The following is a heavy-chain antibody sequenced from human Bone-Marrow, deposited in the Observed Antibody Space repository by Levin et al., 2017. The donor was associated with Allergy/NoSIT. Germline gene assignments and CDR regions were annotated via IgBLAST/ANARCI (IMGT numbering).Heavy chain of an antibody. Sequence: GGSLRLSCAASGFTFSSYAMSWVRQAPGKGLEWVSAISGSGGSTYYADSVKGRFTISRDNSKNTLYLQMNSLRAEDTAVYYCAKDHPASIAAPQQPPYYFDYWGQGTLVTVSS. D-gene: IGHD6-13*01. CDR2: ISGSGGST. CDR3: AKDHPASIAAPQQPPYYFDY. V-gene: IGHV3-23*01. CDR1: GFTFSSYA. J-gene: IGHJ4*02.